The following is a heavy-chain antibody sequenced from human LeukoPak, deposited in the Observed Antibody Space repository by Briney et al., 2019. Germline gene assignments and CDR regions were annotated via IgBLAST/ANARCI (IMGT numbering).Heavy chain of an antibody. V-gene: IGHV3-72*01. J-gene: IGHJ3*02. CDR1: GFIFSDHY. CDR2: TRNEANIYTT. Sequence: GGSLRLSCAASGFIFSDHYMDWVRQAPGKGLEWVGRTRNEANIYTTKYAASVKGRFTISRDDSKNSLYLQMNSLKTEDTAVYYCASPVGATTVRAFDIWGQGTMVTVS. CDR3: ASPVGATTVRAFDI. D-gene: IGHD1-26*01.